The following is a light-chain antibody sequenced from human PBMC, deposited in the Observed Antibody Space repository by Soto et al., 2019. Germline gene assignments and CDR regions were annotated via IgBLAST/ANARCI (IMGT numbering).Light chain of an antibody. J-gene: IGLJ1*01. Sequence: QPALNKPASVSGAPVHAITISSTGTSSDVGGYDYVSWYQQHPGKAPKLMIYDVSNRPSGVSNRFSGSKSGNTASLTISGLQAEDEADYYCSSYTSSSHLRYVVGPVTKVTV. CDR3: SSYTSSSHLRYV. CDR1: SSDVGGYDY. CDR2: DVS. V-gene: IGLV2-14*01.